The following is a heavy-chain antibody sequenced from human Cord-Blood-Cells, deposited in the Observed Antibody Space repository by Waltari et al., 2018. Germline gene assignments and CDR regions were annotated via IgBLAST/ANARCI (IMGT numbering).Heavy chain of an antibody. CDR3: ARVLPGSGSYYYYGMDV. Sequence: QVQLVQSGAEVKKPGSSVKVSCKASGGTFSSYSISWVRQAPGQGLEWMGGIIPIFGKANYAQKFQGRVTIPADESTITAYMELSSLRSEDTAVYYCARVLPGSGSYYYYGMDVWGQGTTVTVSS. J-gene: IGHJ6*02. V-gene: IGHV1-69*01. CDR2: IIPIFGKA. D-gene: IGHD1-26*01. CDR1: GGTFSSYS.